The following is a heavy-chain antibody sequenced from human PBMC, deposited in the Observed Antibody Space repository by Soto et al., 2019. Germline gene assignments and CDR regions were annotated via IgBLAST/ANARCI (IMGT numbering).Heavy chain of an antibody. J-gene: IGHJ6*03. CDR2: INANSGNT. Sequence: GASVKVSCKASGYTFTSYGISWVRQAPGQGLERIGWINANSGNTDYAQKFQGRVTMTRNTSISTAYMELSSLRSEDTAVYYCARRKYDFWVDYYYMDVWGKGTTVTVSS. V-gene: IGHV1-8*02. CDR3: ARRKYDFWVDYYYMDV. D-gene: IGHD3-3*01. CDR1: GYTFTSYG.